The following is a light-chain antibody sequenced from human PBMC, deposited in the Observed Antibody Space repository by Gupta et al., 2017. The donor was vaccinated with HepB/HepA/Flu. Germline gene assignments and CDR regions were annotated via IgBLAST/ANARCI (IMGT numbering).Light chain of an antibody. J-gene: IGLJ1*01. V-gene: IGLV2-14*01. Sequence: QSALTQPASVSGSPGPSITISCTGTSSDVGGYNYVSWYQQHPGKAPKFMIYDVNNRRSGVSPTFSGSKSGTTADMTISGLQAEDEADYYCSSYRSSSTNVGVFGTGTKVTVL. CDR1: SSDVGGYNY. CDR3: SSYRSSSTNVGV. CDR2: DVN.